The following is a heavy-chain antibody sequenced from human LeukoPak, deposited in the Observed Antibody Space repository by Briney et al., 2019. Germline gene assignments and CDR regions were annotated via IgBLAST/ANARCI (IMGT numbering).Heavy chain of an antibody. Sequence: NAGGSLRLSCAASGFTFSSYWMSWVRQAPGKGLEWVSSITSSSSYIYYADSVKGRFTISRDNAKNSLYLQMDSLRVEDTAEYYCARDPYSGNYGAYYYYYMDVWGKGTTVTVSS. V-gene: IGHV3-21*06. CDR3: ARDPYSGNYGAYYYYYMDV. CDR1: GFTFSSYW. CDR2: ITSSSSYI. J-gene: IGHJ6*03. D-gene: IGHD1-26*01.